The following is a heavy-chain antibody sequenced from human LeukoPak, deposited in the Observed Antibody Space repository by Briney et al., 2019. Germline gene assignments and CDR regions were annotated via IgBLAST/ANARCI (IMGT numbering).Heavy chain of an antibody. CDR1: GYSFTDYF. D-gene: IGHD5-18*01. J-gene: IGHJ4*02. V-gene: IGHV1-2*02. CDR3: ARCGYSYGHFDY. CDR2: INLNSGGT. Sequence: GASVKVSCKASGYSFTDYFIHWVRQAPGQGLEWMGWINLNSGGTNYAQKFQARVTMTSDTSISTVYMELSSLGSDDTAVYYCARCGYSYGHFDYWGQGTPVTVSS.